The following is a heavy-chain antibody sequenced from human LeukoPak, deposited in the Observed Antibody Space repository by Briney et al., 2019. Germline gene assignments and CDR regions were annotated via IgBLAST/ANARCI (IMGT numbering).Heavy chain of an antibody. CDR2: MNPNSGNT. CDR3: ARVGSYDSSGYYYRAFGY. D-gene: IGHD3-22*01. CDR1: GYTFTSYD. J-gene: IGHJ4*02. Sequence: ASVKVSCKASGYTFTSYDINWVRQATGQGLEWMGWMNPNSGNTGYAQKFQGRLTMSRNTSISTAYMELSSLRSEDTAVYYCARVGSYDSSGYYYRAFGYWGQGTLVTVSS. V-gene: IGHV1-8*01.